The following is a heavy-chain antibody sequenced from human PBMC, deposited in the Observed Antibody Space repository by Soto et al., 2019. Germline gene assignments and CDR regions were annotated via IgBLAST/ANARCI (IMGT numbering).Heavy chain of an antibody. CDR1: GFTFRSYR. CDR2: ISSSSSYI. CDR3: ARVLRFLEWSLPGYYYGMDV. Sequence: GGSLRLFCAASGFTFRSYRMNWVRQAPGKALELVSSISSSSSYIYYADSVKGRFTISRDNAKNSLYLQMNSLRAEDTAVYYCARVLRFLEWSLPGYYYGMDVWGQGTTVTVSS. J-gene: IGHJ6*02. D-gene: IGHD3-3*01. V-gene: IGHV3-21*01.